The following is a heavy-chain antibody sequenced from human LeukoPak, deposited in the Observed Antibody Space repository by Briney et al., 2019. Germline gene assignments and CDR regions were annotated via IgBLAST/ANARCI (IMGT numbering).Heavy chain of an antibody. D-gene: IGHD3-10*01. CDR1: GGSFTGPY. CDR2: IYHNGDT. Sequence: SETLSLTCTVSGGSFTGPYWSWIRQTPGKGLEWIGYIYHNGDTRYNPSLKSRLTMSVDTSKNQFSLKLNSVTPADTAVYYCARDGYGPTDYWGKGSLVTVSS. J-gene: IGHJ4*02. CDR3: ARDGYGPTDY. V-gene: IGHV4-59*11.